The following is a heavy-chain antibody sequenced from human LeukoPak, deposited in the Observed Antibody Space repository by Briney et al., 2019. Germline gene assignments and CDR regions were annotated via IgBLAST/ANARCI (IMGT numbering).Heavy chain of an antibody. CDR2: IWYDGTNK. CDR1: GFTFSSYG. J-gene: IGHJ4*02. Sequence: GGSLRLSCAASGFTFSSYGMHWVRQAPGKGLEWVAVIWYDGTNKYYADSVKGRFTISRDTSRNTLFLQMDSLRAEDTAVYYCARTGSGTYYRLDDWGQGTLVTVSS. V-gene: IGHV3-33*08. D-gene: IGHD3-10*01. CDR3: ARTGSGTYYRLDD.